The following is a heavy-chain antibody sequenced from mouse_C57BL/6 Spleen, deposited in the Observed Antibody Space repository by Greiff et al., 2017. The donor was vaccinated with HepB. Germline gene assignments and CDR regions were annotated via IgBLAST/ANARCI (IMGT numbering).Heavy chain of an antibody. CDR1: GYAFSSYW. CDR3: ARRRLGVYYFDY. D-gene: IGHD3-3*01. CDR2: IYPGDGDT. Sequence: VQGVESGAELVKPGASVKISCKASGYAFSSYWMNWVKQRPGKGLEWIGQIYPGDGDTNYNGKFKGKATLTADKSSSTAYMQLSSLTSEDSAVYFCARRRLGVYYFDYWGQGTTLTVSS. V-gene: IGHV1-80*01. J-gene: IGHJ2*01.